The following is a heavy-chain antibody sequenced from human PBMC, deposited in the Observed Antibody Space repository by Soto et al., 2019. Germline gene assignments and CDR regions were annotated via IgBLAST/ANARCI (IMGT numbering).Heavy chain of an antibody. V-gene: IGHV1-8*01. CDR1: GYTFTSYD. Sequence: ASVKVSCKASGYTFTSYDINWVRQATGQGLEWMGWMNPNSGNTGYAQKFQGRVTMTRNTSISTAYMELSSLRSEDTAVYYCARARGYCSGGSCYSLWYFDLGGRGTLVTVSS. J-gene: IGHJ2*01. CDR2: MNPNSGNT. CDR3: ARARGYCSGGSCYSLWYFDL. D-gene: IGHD2-15*01.